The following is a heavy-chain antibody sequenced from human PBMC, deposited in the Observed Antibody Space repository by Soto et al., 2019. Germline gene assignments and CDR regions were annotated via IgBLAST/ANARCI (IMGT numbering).Heavy chain of an antibody. CDR3: ARDPQYYYDSSGYYLGDYYYGMDV. V-gene: IGHV1-46*01. CDR1: GYTFTSHY. Sequence: ASVKVSCKASGYTFTSHYMHWVRQAPGQGLEWMGIINPSGGSTSYAQEFQGRVTMTRDTSTSTVYMELSSLRSEDTAVYYCARDPQYYYDSSGYYLGDYYYGMDVWGQGTTVTVSS. CDR2: INPSGGST. D-gene: IGHD3-22*01. J-gene: IGHJ6*02.